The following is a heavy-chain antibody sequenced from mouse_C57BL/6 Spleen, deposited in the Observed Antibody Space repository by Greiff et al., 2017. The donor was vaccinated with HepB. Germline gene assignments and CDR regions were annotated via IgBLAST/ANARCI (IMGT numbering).Heavy chain of an antibody. CDR2: IEPENGDT. CDR1: GFNIKDDY. J-gene: IGHJ2*01. D-gene: IGHD1-1*01. V-gene: IGHV14-4*01. Sequence: VQLKESGAELVRPGASVTLSCTASGFNIKDDYMHWVKLRPEQGLEWIGWIEPENGDTEYDSKFQGKATITSDTSSNTAYLQLSSLTSEHTAVYYCTTFLITTVVAEVDYWGQGTTLTVSS. CDR3: TTFLITTVVAEVDY.